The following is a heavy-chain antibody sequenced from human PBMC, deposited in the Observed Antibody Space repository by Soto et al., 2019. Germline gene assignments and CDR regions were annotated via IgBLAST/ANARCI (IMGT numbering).Heavy chain of an antibody. Sequence: QVQLVQSGAEVKKPGASVKVSCKASGYTFTSYGISWVRQAPGQGLEWMGWISAYNGNTNYAQKLQGRVTMTTDTSTSTAHMELRSLRSDDTAVYYCARERGLPYYYDSSGSGMDVWGQGTTVTVSS. J-gene: IGHJ6*02. CDR1: GYTFTSYG. CDR2: ISAYNGNT. D-gene: IGHD3-22*01. V-gene: IGHV1-18*01. CDR3: ARERGLPYYYDSSGSGMDV.